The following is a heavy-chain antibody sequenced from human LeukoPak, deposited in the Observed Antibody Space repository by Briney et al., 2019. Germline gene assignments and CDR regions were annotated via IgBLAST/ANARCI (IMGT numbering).Heavy chain of an antibody. J-gene: IGHJ4*02. CDR3: ARDSAGATFDY. CDR1: GGTFSSYA. CDR2: IIPILGIA. D-gene: IGHD1-26*01. Sequence: ASVKVSCKASGGTFSSYAISWVRQAPGQGLEWMGRIIPILGIANYAQKFQGRVTITADKSTSTANMELSSLRSEDTAVYYCARDSAGATFDYWGQGTLVTVSS. V-gene: IGHV1-69*04.